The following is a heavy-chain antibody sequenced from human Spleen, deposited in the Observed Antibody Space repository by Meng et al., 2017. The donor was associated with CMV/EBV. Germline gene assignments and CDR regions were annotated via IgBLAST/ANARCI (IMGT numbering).Heavy chain of an antibody. D-gene: IGHD3-22*01. J-gene: IGHJ4*02. V-gene: IGHV3-23*01. Sequence: SGFTFSSYAMSWVRQAPGKGLEWVSAISGSGGSTYYADSVKGRFTISRDNSKNTLYLQMNSLRAEDTAVYYCAKDRTMIVVVIIDYWGQGTLVTVSS. CDR2: ISGSGGST. CDR1: GFTFSSYA. CDR3: AKDRTMIVVVIIDY.